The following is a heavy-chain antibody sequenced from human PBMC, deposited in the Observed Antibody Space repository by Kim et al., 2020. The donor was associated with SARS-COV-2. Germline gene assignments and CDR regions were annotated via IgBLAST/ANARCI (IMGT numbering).Heavy chain of an antibody. CDR3: ARNDGSGSYYPDY. V-gene: IGHV3-30*01. J-gene: IGHJ4*02. Sequence: VKGPFHITREHSKNSLYLQMNSLRAEDTAVYYCARNDGSGSYYPDYWGQGTLVTVSS. D-gene: IGHD3-10*01.